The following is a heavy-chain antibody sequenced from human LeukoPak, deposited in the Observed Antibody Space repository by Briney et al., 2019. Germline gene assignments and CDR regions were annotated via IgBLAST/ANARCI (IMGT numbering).Heavy chain of an antibody. V-gene: IGHV3-48*03. J-gene: IGHJ6*02. CDR3: ARDPRGYCSSTSCYYGMDV. CDR2: ISPSGTTI. Sequence: GGSLRLSCVASGFTFSGYEMNWVRQAPGKGVEWVSYISPSGTTIYYADSVKGRITISRDNAKNSLYLQMNSLRAEDTAVYYCARDPRGYCSSTSCYYGMDVWGQGTTVTVSS. D-gene: IGHD2-2*01. CDR1: GFTFSGYE.